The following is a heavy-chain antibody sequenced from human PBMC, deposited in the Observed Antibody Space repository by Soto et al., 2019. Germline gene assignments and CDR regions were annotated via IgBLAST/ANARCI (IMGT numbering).Heavy chain of an antibody. Sequence: GGSLRLSCAASGFTFSSYAMSWVRQAPGKGLEWVSAISGSGGSTYYADSVKGRFTISRDNSKNTLYLQMNSLRAEDTAVYYCAKEGSSWYGRAYYFDYWGQGTLVTV. CDR1: GFTFSSYA. CDR2: ISGSGGST. D-gene: IGHD6-13*01. CDR3: AKEGSSWYGRAYYFDY. V-gene: IGHV3-23*01. J-gene: IGHJ4*02.